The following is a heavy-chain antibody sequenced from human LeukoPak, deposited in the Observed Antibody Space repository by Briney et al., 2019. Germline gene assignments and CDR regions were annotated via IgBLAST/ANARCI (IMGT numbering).Heavy chain of an antibody. CDR1: GYTFTSYD. J-gene: IGHJ4*02. V-gene: IGHV1-8*01. Sequence: ASVKVSCKASGYTFTSYDINWVRQATGQGLEWMGWMNPNSGNTGYAQKFQGRVTMTRNTSISTAYMELSSLRSEDTAVYYCARVRDYYDSSGYYSSDYWGQGTLVTVSS. CDR3: ARVRDYYDSSGYYSSDY. CDR2: MNPNSGNT. D-gene: IGHD3-22*01.